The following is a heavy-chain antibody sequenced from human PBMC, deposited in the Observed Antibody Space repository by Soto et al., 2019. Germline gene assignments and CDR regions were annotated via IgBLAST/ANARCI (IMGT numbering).Heavy chain of an antibody. CDR2: MYSGDSII. V-gene: IGHV5-51*01. Sequence: GECPRTSFLGPGCIFTSYWIAWVRQLPGKGLESMGLMYSGDSIIRQRQSFQRQVTISADKSISNAYLQWSSLKASDAAMYYCAIRYSSGYRNDYYGIDVWGKGTMVTVSS. J-gene: IGHJ6*04. D-gene: IGHD6-19*01. CDR3: AIRYSSGYRNDYYGIDV. CDR1: GCIFTSYW.